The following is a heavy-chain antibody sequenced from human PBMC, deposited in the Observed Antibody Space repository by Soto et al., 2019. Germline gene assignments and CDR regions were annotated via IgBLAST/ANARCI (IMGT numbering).Heavy chain of an antibody. CDR2: IYYSGST. Sequence: QVQLQESGPGLVKPSETLSLTCTVSGGSISNYYWSWIRQTPGKGLEWIGYIYYSGSTNYNPSLKSRVTISVDTSKNQFSVKLSSVTAADTAVYYCAREAVRDDFWSGYYSPYYYFYMDVWGKGTTVTVSS. CDR1: GGSISNYY. V-gene: IGHV4-59*01. D-gene: IGHD3-3*01. J-gene: IGHJ6*03. CDR3: AREAVRDDFWSGYYSPYYYFYMDV.